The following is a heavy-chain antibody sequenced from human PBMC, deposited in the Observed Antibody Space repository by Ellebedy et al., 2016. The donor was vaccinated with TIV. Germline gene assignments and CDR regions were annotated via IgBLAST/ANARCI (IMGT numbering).Heavy chain of an antibody. CDR1: GYTFTSYT. Sequence: AASVKVSCKASGYTFTSYTISWVRQAPGQGLEWMGWISAYNGNTEYEQKLQGRVTMTTDTSTSTAYMELRSLRSDDTAVYYCARDGTTVVTPEAFDIWGQGTMVTVSS. J-gene: IGHJ3*02. CDR2: ISAYNGNT. V-gene: IGHV1-18*04. D-gene: IGHD4-23*01. CDR3: ARDGTTVVTPEAFDI.